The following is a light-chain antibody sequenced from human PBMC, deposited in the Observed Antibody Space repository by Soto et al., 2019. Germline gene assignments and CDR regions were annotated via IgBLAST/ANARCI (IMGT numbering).Light chain of an antibody. CDR2: GAS. CDR1: QSVRTN. CDR3: QQYGSSQT. V-gene: IGKV3-20*01. Sequence: EVMTTQVPETVSVTPVDTLTLSCGASQSVRTNLAWYQQRPGQAPRLLIYGASSRATGIPDRFSGSGSGTDFTLTISRLEPEDFAVYYCQQYGSSQTFGQGTKVDNK. J-gene: IGKJ1*01.